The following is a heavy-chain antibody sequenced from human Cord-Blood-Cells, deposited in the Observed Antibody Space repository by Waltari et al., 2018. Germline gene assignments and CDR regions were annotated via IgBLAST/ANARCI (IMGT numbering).Heavy chain of an antibody. CDR1: GGSFSGYY. CDR2: INHSGST. CDR3: ARGSRIIAARVDFQH. V-gene: IGHV4-34*01. D-gene: IGHD6-6*01. Sequence: QVQLQQWGAGLLKPSETLSLTCAVYGGSFSGYYWSWIRHPPGKGLEWIGEINHSGSTNYNPSLKSRVTISVDTSKNQFSLKLSSVTAADTAVYYCARGSRIIAARVDFQHWGQGTLVTVSS. J-gene: IGHJ1*01.